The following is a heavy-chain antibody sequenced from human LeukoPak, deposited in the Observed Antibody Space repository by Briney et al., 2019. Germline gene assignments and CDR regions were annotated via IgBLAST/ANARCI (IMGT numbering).Heavy chain of an antibody. CDR2: ISTEGSTT. J-gene: IGHJ4*01. D-gene: IGHD1-7*01. CDR3: ATWAGLNYLG. V-gene: IGHV3-74*01. CDR1: GFTFSDYW. Sequence: GGSLRLSCAASGFTFSDYWMHWVRHVPGKGLMWVSRISTEGSTTNYVESVRGRFTVSRDNAKNTLFLQMNSLRVEDTAVHYCATWAGLNYLGWGHGTLVTVSS.